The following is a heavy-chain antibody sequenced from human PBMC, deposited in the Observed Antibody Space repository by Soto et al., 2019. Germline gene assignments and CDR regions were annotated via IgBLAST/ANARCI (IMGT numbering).Heavy chain of an antibody. CDR2: INPNSGGT. CDR3: ATTTNNIYYGMDV. Sequence: GXSVKVSCKASGYPFTGYYMHWVRQAPGQGLEWMGWINPNSGGTNYAQKFQGRVTMTRDTSISTAYMELSRLRSDDTAVYYCATTTNNIYYGMDVWGQGTTVTV. CDR1: GYPFTGYY. J-gene: IGHJ6*02. V-gene: IGHV1-2*02. D-gene: IGHD1-1*01.